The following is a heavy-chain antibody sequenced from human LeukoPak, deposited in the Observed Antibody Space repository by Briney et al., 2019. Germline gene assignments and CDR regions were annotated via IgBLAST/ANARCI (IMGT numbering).Heavy chain of an antibody. CDR1: GFTFSSYA. Sequence: GGSLRLSCAASGFTFSSYAMSWVRQAQGKELEWVSTISGSGGSTYYADSVKGRFTISRDNSENTLYLQMNSLRAEDTAVYYCAQRGRAAAAAFDYWGQGTLVTVSS. D-gene: IGHD6-13*01. V-gene: IGHV3-23*01. CDR3: AQRGRAAAAAFDY. CDR2: ISGSGGST. J-gene: IGHJ4*02.